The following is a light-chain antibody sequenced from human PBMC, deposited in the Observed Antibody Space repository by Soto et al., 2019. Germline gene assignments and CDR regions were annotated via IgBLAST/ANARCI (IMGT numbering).Light chain of an antibody. CDR2: GVN. V-gene: IGLV2-23*02. Sequence: QSALTQTASVSGSPGQSITISCTGTNSDIGIYNFVSWYQHLPGKAPRLMIFGVNKRPSGVSDRFFGSKSGNTASLTISGLRPEDEADYYCSSYACSNTLVFGGGTKLTVL. J-gene: IGLJ3*02. CDR1: NSDIGIYNF. CDR3: SSYACSNTLV.